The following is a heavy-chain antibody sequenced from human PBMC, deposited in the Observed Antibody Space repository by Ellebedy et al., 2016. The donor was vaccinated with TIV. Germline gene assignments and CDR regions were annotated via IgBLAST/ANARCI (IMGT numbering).Heavy chain of an antibody. CDR3: ARQNSGDYGMDV. V-gene: IGHV5-51*01. CDR2: IYPGDSKT. J-gene: IGHJ6*02. D-gene: IGHD4-17*01. CDR1: GDSFTNYW. Sequence: PGGSLRLSCKASGDSFTNYWIDWVRQMPGKGLEWMGIIYPGDSKTRYSPSFQGQVTISVDKSIKTAYLQWSTLKASDTAIYYCARQNSGDYGMDVWGQGTTVTVSS.